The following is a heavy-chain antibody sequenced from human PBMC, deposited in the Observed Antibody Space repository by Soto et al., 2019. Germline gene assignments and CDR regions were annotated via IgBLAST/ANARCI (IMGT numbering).Heavy chain of an antibody. CDR3: AKDAVPYNGKWDWFDS. CDR2: IGGGGTDT. J-gene: IGHJ5*01. Sequence: DVQLLESGGGLVQPGGSLTLSCAASRFTFSDFAMSWVRQAPGKGLEWVSSIGGGGTDTYYADSLKGRFTISRDNSKNTLYLQMDGLRDEDTAVDYCAKDAVPYNGKWDWFDSWGQGTLVIVSS. V-gene: IGHV3-23*01. D-gene: IGHD1-20*01. CDR1: RFTFSDFA.